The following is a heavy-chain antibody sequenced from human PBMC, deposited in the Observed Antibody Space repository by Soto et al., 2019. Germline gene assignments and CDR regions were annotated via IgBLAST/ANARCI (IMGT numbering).Heavy chain of an antibody. CDR1: GGTFSSYA. D-gene: IGHD3-3*01. V-gene: IGHV1-69*01. J-gene: IGHJ5*02. CDR2: IIPIFGTA. Sequence: QVQLVQSGAEVKKPGSSVKVSCKASGGTFSSYAISWVRQAPGQGLEWMGGIIPIFGTANYAQKFQGRVTITADESTSTAYMELSSLRSEDTAVYYCAADFWSGSEPGEWFDPWGQGTPVTVSS. CDR3: AADFWSGSEPGEWFDP.